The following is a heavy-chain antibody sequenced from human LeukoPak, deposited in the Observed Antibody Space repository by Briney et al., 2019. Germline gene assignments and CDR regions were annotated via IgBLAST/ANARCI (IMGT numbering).Heavy chain of an antibody. D-gene: IGHD4-17*01. J-gene: IGHJ6*02. Sequence: GGSLRLSCAASGFTFSSYSMNWVRQAPGKGLEWVSSISSSSSYIYYADSVKGRFTISRDNAKNSLYLQMNSPRAEDTAVYYCARDNYDYGDYGSYYGMDVWGQGTTVTVSS. CDR2: ISSSSSYI. CDR1: GFTFSSYS. V-gene: IGHV3-21*01. CDR3: ARDNYDYGDYGSYYGMDV.